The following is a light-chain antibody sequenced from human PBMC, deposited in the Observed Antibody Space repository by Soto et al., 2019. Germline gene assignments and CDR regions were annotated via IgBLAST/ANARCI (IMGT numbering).Light chain of an antibody. Sequence: DVQLTQSPSSLSASIGDTVSISCRSSQSIATSVNWYQQKTGKPPALLIYGGSALQIGVPHRFSASGSGTDCALAINSLQPEDFASYYCQQSYRLPRTFGQGTKVDLK. CDR2: GGS. J-gene: IGKJ1*01. CDR1: QSIATS. CDR3: QQSYRLPRT. V-gene: IGKV1-39*01.